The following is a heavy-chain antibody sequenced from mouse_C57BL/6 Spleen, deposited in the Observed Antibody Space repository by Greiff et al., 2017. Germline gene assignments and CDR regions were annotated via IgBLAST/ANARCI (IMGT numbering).Heavy chain of an antibody. CDR3: TRKFTFYYGSSYDYFDY. V-gene: IGHV1-15*01. CDR1: GYTFTDYE. CDR2: IDPETGGT. Sequence: QVQLKQSGAELVRPGASVTLSCKASGYTFTDYEMHWVKQTPVHGLEWIGAIDPETGGTAYNQKFKGKAILTADKSSSTAYIELRSLTSEDSAVYYCTRKFTFYYGSSYDYFDYWGQGTTLTVSS. J-gene: IGHJ2*01. D-gene: IGHD1-1*01.